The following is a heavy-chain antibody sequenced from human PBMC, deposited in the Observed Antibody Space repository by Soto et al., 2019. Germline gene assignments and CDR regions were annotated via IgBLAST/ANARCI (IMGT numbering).Heavy chain of an antibody. V-gene: IGHV1-2*04. D-gene: IGHD3-3*01. Sequence: ASVKVSCKASGYTFTGYYMHWVRQAPGQGLEWMGWINPNSGGTNYAQKFQGWVTMTRDTSISTAYMELSRLGSDDTAVYYCARSPGYDFWSGYYRSLDYFDYWGQGTLVTVSS. CDR1: GYTFTGYY. CDR2: INPNSGGT. CDR3: ARSPGYDFWSGYYRSLDYFDY. J-gene: IGHJ4*02.